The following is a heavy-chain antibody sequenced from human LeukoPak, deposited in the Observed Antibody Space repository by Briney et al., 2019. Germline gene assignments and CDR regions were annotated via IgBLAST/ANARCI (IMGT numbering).Heavy chain of an antibody. CDR1: GFTFSNYD. CDR3: ARDPTSSWETAFDI. V-gene: IGHV3-13*01. Sequence: GGSLRLSCAASGFTFSNYDMHWVRQATGKGLEWVSGIGTAGDIYYPGSVKGRFTISRDNAKNSLYLQMNSLRAEDTAVYYCARDPTSSWETAFDIWGQGTMVTVSS. CDR2: IGTAGDI. J-gene: IGHJ3*02. D-gene: IGHD1-26*01.